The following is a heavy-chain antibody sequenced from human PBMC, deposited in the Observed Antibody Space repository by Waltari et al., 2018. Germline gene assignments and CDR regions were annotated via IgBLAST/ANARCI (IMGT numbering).Heavy chain of an antibody. Sequence: QVQLQQWGAGLLKPSETLSLTCAVYGGSFSGYYWSWIRQPPGKGLEWIGEINHSGSTNYNPSLKSRVTISVDTSKNQFSLKLSSVTAADTAVYYCAREGGIAAAGTQGEFDYWGQGTLVTVSS. J-gene: IGHJ4*02. CDR3: AREGGIAAAGTQGEFDY. D-gene: IGHD6-13*01. CDR2: INHSGST. V-gene: IGHV4-34*01. CDR1: GGSFSGYY.